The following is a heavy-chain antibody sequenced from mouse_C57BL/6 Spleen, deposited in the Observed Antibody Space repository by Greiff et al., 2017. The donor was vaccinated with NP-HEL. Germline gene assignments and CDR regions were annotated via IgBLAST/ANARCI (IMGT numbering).Heavy chain of an antibody. CDR3: ARVASYYGSSYSWFAY. CDR1: GYAFSSYW. V-gene: IGHV1-80*01. Sequence: QVQLQQSGAELVKPRASVKISCKASGYAFSSYWMNWVKQRPGKGLEWIGQIYPGDGDTNYNGKFKGKATLTADKSSSTAYMQLSSLTSEDSAVYFCARVASYYGSSYSWFAYWGQGTLVTVSA. D-gene: IGHD1-1*01. CDR2: IYPGDGDT. J-gene: IGHJ3*01.